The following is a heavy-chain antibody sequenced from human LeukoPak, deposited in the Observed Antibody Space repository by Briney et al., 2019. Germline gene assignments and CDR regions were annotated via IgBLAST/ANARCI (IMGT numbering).Heavy chain of an antibody. Sequence: ASVKVSCKASGYTFTSYGISWVRQAPGQGLEWMGWISAYNGNTNYAQKLQGRVTMTTDTSTSTAYMGLRSLRSDDTAVYYCARDVAAAGIFLSDYWGQGTLVTVSS. CDR3: ARDVAAAGIFLSDY. CDR1: GYTFTSYG. CDR2: ISAYNGNT. J-gene: IGHJ4*02. V-gene: IGHV1-18*01. D-gene: IGHD6-13*01.